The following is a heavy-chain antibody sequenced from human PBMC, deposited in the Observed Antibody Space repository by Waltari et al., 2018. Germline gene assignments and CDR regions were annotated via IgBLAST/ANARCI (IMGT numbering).Heavy chain of an antibody. J-gene: IGHJ4*02. D-gene: IGHD3-9*01. CDR3: ARAGLSRPFDWPYFDS. Sequence: EVQLVESGGRSVLPGESLRLSCAASGFKFINYEINWVRQAPGKGLEWIAYIGSSGSTIYYADYVKGLVTVSRDNARDSAFLHMDTLRVEDTAVYFCARAGLSRPFDWPYFDSWGPGTLVTVSS. V-gene: IGHV3-48*03. CDR1: GFKFINYE. CDR2: IGSSGSTI.